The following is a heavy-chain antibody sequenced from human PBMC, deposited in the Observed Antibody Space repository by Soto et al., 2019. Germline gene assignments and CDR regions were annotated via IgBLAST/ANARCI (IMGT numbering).Heavy chain of an antibody. D-gene: IGHD2-21*02. CDR2: ISGSNNNI. CDR1: GFTLRNYE. V-gene: IGHV3-48*03. J-gene: IGHJ4*02. CDR3: ASERLCGADCYFFDN. Sequence: GGSLRLSCAASGFTLRNYEMNWVRQAPGKGLEWISKISGSNNNIYYADSVRGRFTISRDNAKNSLYLQMNSLRAEDTAIYYCASERLCGADCYFFDNWGQGTQVTSPQ.